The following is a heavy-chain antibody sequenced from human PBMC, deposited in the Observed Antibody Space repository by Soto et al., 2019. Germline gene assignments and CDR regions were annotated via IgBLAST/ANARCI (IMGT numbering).Heavy chain of an antibody. Sequence: QVQLVQSGAEVKKPGASVKVSCKASEYTFINNGISWVRQAPGQGLEWMGWISAYNGNTKYAQKVQDRVTMTRDTSTTTVYMELRSLRSDDTGVYYCARENLNSKSWYVVDYWGQGTLVTVSS. CDR2: ISAYNGNT. V-gene: IGHV1-18*01. CDR3: ARENLNSKSWYVVDY. CDR1: EYTFINNG. J-gene: IGHJ4*02. D-gene: IGHD6-13*01.